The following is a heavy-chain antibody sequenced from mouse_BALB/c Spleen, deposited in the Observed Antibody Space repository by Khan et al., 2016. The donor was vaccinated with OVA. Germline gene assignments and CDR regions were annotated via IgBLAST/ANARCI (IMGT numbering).Heavy chain of an antibody. Sequence: QVQLQQPGTELVRPGTSVRLSCKASGYTFTSYWMNWIKQRPEQGLEWIGRIDPYDSETHYNQKFKDKAILTVDKSSNPAYMQLSSLTSEDSAVYYGERNQFDYWGQGTLVTVSA. J-gene: IGHJ3*01. V-gene: IGHV1-52*01. CDR3: ERNQFDY. CDR1: GYTFTSYW. CDR2: IDPYDSET.